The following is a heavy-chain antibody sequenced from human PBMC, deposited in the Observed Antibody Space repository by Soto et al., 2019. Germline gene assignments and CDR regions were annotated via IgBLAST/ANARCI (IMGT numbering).Heavy chain of an antibody. CDR2: IYSGGIT. CDR1: EFTVSSNY. V-gene: IGHV3-53*01. D-gene: IGHD2-15*01. Sequence: EVQLVESGGGLIQPGGSLRLSCAASEFTVSSNYMNWVRQAPGKGLEWVSVIYSGGITYYADSVKGRFTIYRDNSKNTLYLQMNGLRAEDTAVYYCARETGGGNPGPFGYWGQGTLVTVSS. J-gene: IGHJ4*02. CDR3: ARETGGGNPGPFGY.